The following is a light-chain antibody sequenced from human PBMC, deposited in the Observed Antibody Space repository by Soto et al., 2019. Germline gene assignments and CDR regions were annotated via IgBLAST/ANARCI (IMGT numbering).Light chain of an antibody. CDR3: QQLNSYPMYT. Sequence: DIKLTQSPSFLSASVGDRVTITCRASQGISSYLAWYQQKPGKAPKLLIYAASTLQSGVPSRFSGSGSGTEFTLTISSLQPEDFATYYCQQLNSYPMYTFGQGNKLEIK. J-gene: IGKJ2*01. CDR1: QGISSY. V-gene: IGKV1-9*01. CDR2: AAS.